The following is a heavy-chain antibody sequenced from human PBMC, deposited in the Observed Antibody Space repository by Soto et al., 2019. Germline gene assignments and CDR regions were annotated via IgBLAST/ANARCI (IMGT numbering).Heavy chain of an antibody. CDR1: GFTFNNYA. D-gene: IGHD3-10*01. Sequence: EVQLLESGGGLVQPGGSLRLSCAASGFTFNNYAMTWVRQAPGKGLEWVSAISGGGDTTSYAYSVKGRFTVSRDGSKNTLYLQMSSLRAEDTALYYCANGRGGSGSLTPRVDFWGQGTLVTVSS. V-gene: IGHV3-23*01. CDR3: ANGRGGSGSLTPRVDF. J-gene: IGHJ4*02. CDR2: ISGGGDTT.